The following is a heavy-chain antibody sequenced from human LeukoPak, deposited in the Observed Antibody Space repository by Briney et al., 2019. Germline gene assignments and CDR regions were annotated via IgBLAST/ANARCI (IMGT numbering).Heavy chain of an antibody. CDR1: GFTFGSYA. CDR3: AKEWGYPSFDY. J-gene: IGHJ4*02. V-gene: IGHV3-23*01. CDR2: ISGSGASA. D-gene: IGHD5-18*01. Sequence: PGGSLRLSCAASGFTFGSYAMSWVRRAPGKGLEWVSAISGSGASAYYADSMKGRFTISRDNSKNTLYLQMNSLRAEDTAVYYCAKEWGYPSFDYWGQGTLVTVSS.